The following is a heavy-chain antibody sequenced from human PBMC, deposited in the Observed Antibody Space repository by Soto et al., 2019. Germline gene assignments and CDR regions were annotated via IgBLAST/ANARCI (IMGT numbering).Heavy chain of an antibody. CDR2: IYYSGIT. V-gene: IGHV4-39*01. Sequence: SETLSLTCTFSGVSISNSSYDWGWIRRPPGKGLEWIGTIYYSGITYYNPSLKSRVTISVDTSKNQFSLKLTSVTAADTAVYYCARGLHYYGSGSPLDYWAQGTLVTVSS. CDR3: ARGLHYYGSGSPLDY. CDR1: GVSISNSSYD. D-gene: IGHD3-10*01. J-gene: IGHJ4*02.